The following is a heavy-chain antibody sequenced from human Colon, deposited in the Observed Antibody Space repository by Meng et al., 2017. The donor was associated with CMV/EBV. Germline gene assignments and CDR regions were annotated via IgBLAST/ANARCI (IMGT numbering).Heavy chain of an antibody. CDR3: ANYTSDWFDP. CDR1: GDSVSSGSYY. V-gene: IGHV4-61*01. Sequence: GSLRLSCSVSGDSVSSGSYYWSWIRQSPGKGLEWIGYIFYTGSTKYNPSLKSRVTMSLDTSKNEFSLNLRSVSAADTAVYYCANYTSDWFDPWGQGTLVTVSS. J-gene: IGHJ5*02. D-gene: IGHD3-3*01. CDR2: IFYTGST.